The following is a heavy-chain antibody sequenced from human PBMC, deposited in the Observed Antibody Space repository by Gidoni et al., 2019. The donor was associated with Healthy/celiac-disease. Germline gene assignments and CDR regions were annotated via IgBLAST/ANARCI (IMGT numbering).Heavy chain of an antibody. V-gene: IGHV4-59*08. CDR2: IYYSGSP. CDR1: GGSISSYY. Sequence: QVQLQESGPGLVKPSQTLSLNCTVSGGSISSYYWSWIRQPPGKGLEWIGYIYYSGSPNYNPSLKSRVTISVDTSKNQFSLKLSSVTAADTAVYYCARVVAAAAPGWFDPWGQGTLVTVSS. CDR3: ARVVAAAAPGWFDP. J-gene: IGHJ5*02. D-gene: IGHD6-13*01.